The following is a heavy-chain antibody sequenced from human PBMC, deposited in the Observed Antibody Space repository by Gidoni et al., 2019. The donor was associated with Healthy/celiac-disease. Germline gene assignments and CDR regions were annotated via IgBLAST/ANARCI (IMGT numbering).Heavy chain of an antibody. J-gene: IGHJ4*02. Sequence: QVQLVQSGAEVKKPGASVKVSCKASGYTFTSYAMHWVRQAPGQRLEWMGWINAGNGNTKYSQKFQGSVTITRDTSARTAYMELSSLRSEDTAVYYCARGWIQLWPYYFDYWGQGTLVTVSS. CDR1: GYTFTSYA. V-gene: IGHV1-3*01. D-gene: IGHD5-18*01. CDR3: ARGWIQLWPYYFDY. CDR2: INAGNGNT.